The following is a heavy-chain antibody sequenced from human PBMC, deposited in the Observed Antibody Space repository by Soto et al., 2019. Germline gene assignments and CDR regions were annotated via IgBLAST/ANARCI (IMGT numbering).Heavy chain of an antibody. J-gene: IGHJ6*02. V-gene: IGHV3-33*01. CDR1: GFTFSSYG. CDR3: ARDIGNYGMDV. CDR2: IWYDGSNK. Sequence: GGSLRLSCAASGFTFSSYGMHWVRQAPGKGLEWVAVIWYDGSNKYYADSVKGRFTIPRDNSKNTLYLQMNSLRAEDTAVYYCARDIGNYGMDVWGQGTTVTVSS. D-gene: IGHD3-16*02.